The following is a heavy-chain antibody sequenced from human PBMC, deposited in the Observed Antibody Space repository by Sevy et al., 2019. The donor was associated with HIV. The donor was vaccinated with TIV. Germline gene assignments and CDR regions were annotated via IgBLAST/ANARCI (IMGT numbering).Heavy chain of an antibody. CDR3: ARWRGTRITMIVVVVTGYFDY. V-gene: IGHV4-34*01. CDR2: INHSGST. J-gene: IGHJ4*02. D-gene: IGHD3-22*01. Sequence: SETLSLTCAVYGGSFSDYSWSWIRQPPGKGLEWIGEINHSGSTNYNPSLKIRVTISVDTSKNQFSLKLSSVTAADTAVYYCARWRGTRITMIVVVVTGYFDYWGQGTLVIVSS. CDR1: GGSFSDYS.